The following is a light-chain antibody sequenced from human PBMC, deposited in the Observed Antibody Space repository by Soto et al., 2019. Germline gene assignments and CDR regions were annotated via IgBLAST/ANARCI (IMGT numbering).Light chain of an antibody. V-gene: IGKV3-15*01. CDR3: QQYNNWPRT. Sequence: EILMTQSPATLSVSPGERATLSCRASQSVSSNLAWYQQKPGQAPRLLIYDASTRATGIPARFSGSGSGTEFTLAISSLKSEDFAVYYCQQYNNWPRTFGQGTKLEIK. CDR2: DAS. CDR1: QSVSSN. J-gene: IGKJ2*01.